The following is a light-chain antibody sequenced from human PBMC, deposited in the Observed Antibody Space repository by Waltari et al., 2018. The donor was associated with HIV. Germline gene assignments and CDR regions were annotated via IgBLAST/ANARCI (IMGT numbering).Light chain of an antibody. CDR1: SGHKPYG. V-gene: IGLV4-69*02. J-gene: IGLJ3*02. CDR3: QTGDMSIRV. CDR2: VHRDGSH. Sequence: QVVLTQSPSASAYLAASVKLTCTMSSGHKPYGIAWHQQQPAKGPRYLMVVHRDGSHRKGVGSPYCFSASSSGAGPYLSISTHQAEDDSYYYCQTGDMSIRVFGGGTKLTVL.